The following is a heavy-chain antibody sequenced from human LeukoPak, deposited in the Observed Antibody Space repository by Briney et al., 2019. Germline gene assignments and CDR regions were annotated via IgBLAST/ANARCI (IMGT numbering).Heavy chain of an antibody. V-gene: IGHV1-69*05. Sequence: SVKVSCKASGGTFSSYAISWVRQAPGQGLEWMGGIIPIFGTANYAQRFQGRVTITTDESTSTAYMELSSLRSEDTAVYYCARDTYYDFWSGYYSNNWFDPWGQGTLVTVYS. CDR1: GGTFSSYA. D-gene: IGHD3-3*01. J-gene: IGHJ5*02. CDR3: ARDTYYDFWSGYYSNNWFDP. CDR2: IIPIFGTA.